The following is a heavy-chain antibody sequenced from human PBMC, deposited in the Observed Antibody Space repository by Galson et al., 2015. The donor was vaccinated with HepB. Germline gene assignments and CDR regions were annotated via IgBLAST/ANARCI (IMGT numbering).Heavy chain of an antibody. Sequence: SVKVSCKASGGTFSSYAISWVRQAPGQGLEWMGGIIPIFGTANYAQKFQGRVTITADESTSTAYMELSSLRSEDTAVYYCARDRPIIQRYQLLNYYYYMDVWGKGTTVTVSS. J-gene: IGHJ6*03. CDR2: IIPIFGTA. V-gene: IGHV1-69*13. D-gene: IGHD2-2*01. CDR3: ARDRPIIQRYQLLNYYYYMDV. CDR1: GGTFSSYA.